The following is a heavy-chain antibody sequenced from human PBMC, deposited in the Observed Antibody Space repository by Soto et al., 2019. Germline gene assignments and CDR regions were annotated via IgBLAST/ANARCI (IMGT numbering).Heavy chain of an antibody. CDR3: AVDGNGSRSPLAN. J-gene: IGHJ4*02. V-gene: IGHV1-69*06. Sequence: SVKVSCKASGGTFSSNAISWVRQAPGQGLEWMGGIIPIYASPNYAQTFQGRVTVTADKATSTAYLELSRLKFADSAIYYCAVDGNGSRSPLANWGQGTRVTVSA. CDR2: IIPIYASP. CDR1: GGTFSSNA. D-gene: IGHD3-10*01.